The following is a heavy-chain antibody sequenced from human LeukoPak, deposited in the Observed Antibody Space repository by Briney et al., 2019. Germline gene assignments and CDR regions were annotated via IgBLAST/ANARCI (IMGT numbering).Heavy chain of an antibody. CDR1: GFSFSIYW. CDR2: INQNGSAK. V-gene: IGHV3-7*01. Sequence: GGSLRLSCAASGFSFSIYWMSWVRQAPGKGLEWVANINQNGSAKYYVDSVKGRFTISRDNAKNTLSLQMNSLRAEDTAVFYRVRAGGPHTVDVWGQGTTVTVSS. J-gene: IGHJ6*02. D-gene: IGHD2-8*02. CDR3: VRAGGPHTVDV.